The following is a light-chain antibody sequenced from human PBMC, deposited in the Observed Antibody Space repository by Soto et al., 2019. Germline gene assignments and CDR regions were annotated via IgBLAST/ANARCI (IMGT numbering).Light chain of an antibody. CDR2: DAS. V-gene: IGKV3-11*01. CDR1: QSVSTS. CDR3: RQCHYWPPIT. J-gene: IGKJ5*01. Sequence: EIVLTQSPATLSLSPGDRATLSCRASQSVSTSLGWYEQKPGQAPRLLIYDASNRVTGIPARCSGSGSGTDFTLTISSLEPEDFAVYYCRQCHYWPPITFGEGTRLEIK.